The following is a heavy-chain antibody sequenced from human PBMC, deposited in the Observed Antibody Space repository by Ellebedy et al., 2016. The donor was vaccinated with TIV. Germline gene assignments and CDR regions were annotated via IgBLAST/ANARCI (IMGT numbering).Heavy chain of an antibody. CDR2: IVAIFGTA. Sequence: ASVKVSXXTSGGTFNKYAISWVRQAPGQGLEWMGGIVAIFGTAKHAQKFQGRVTITADEGTRTAYMELSSLRSEDTAVYYCARGRGYNYGYPTEGGLFDSWGQGTLVTVSS. D-gene: IGHD5-18*01. V-gene: IGHV1-69*13. CDR1: GGTFNKYA. J-gene: IGHJ4*02. CDR3: ARGRGYNYGYPTEGGLFDS.